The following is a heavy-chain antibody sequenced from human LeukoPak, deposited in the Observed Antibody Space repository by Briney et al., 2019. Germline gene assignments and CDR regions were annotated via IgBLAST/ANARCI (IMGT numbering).Heavy chain of an antibody. CDR3: ARDRSDYGDHYFDY. D-gene: IGHD4/OR15-4a*01. V-gene: IGHV3-30-3*01. CDR1: GFTFSSYA. J-gene: IGHJ4*02. CDR2: ISYDGSNK. Sequence: GRSLRLSCAASGFTFSSYAMHWVRQAPGKGLEWVAVISYDGSNKYYADSVKGRFTISRDNSKNTLYLQMNSLRAEDTAVYYCARDRSDYGDHYFDYWGQGTLVTVSS.